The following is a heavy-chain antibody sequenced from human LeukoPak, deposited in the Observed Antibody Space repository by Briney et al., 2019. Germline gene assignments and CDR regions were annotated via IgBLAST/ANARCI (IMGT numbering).Heavy chain of an antibody. D-gene: IGHD3-22*01. Sequence: GGSLRLSCAASGLTVSINYMTWVRPAPGKGMEWVSGIHSGGNTYYADSVKGRFTISRDNSKNTLYLQMNSLSAEDSAVYYCAKVAFYDSSGFDYWGQGTLVTVSS. V-gene: IGHV3-66*01. CDR3: AKVAFYDSSGFDY. CDR1: GLTVSINY. J-gene: IGHJ4*02. CDR2: IHSGGNT.